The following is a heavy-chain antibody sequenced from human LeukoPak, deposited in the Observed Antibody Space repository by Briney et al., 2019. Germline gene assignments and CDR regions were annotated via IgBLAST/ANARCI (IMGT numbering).Heavy chain of an antibody. CDR3: ARDCGTSCYLGTNKLDY. CDR2: IGAYNGNT. CDR1: GYTFTSYG. D-gene: IGHD2-2*01. Sequence: GASVKVSCKASGYTFTSYGISWVRQAPGQGLEWMGWIGAYNGNTNYAQKLQGRVTMTTDTSTSTAYMELRSLRSDDTAVYYCARDCGTSCYLGTNKLDYWGQGTLVTVSS. J-gene: IGHJ4*02. V-gene: IGHV1-18*04.